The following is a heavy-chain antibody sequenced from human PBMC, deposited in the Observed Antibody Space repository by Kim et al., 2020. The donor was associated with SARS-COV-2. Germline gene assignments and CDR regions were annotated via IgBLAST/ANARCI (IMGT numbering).Heavy chain of an antibody. CDR1: GFTFSSYG. J-gene: IGHJ2*01. V-gene: IGHV3-30*03. CDR3: ALSSSWSYWYFDL. D-gene: IGHD6-13*01. CDR2: ISYDGSNK. Sequence: GGSLRLSCAASGFTFSSYGMHWVRQAPGKGLEWVAVISYDGSNKYYADYVKGRFTISRDNSKNTLYLQMNSLRAEDTAVYYCALSSSWSYWYFDLWGRGTLVTVSS.